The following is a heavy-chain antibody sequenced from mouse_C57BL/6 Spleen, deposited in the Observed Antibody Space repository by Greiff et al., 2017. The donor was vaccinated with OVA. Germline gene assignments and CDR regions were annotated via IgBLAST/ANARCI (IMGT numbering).Heavy chain of an antibody. CDR1: GYTFTDYY. CDR2: IGPGSGST. Sequence: QVQLQQSGAELVKPGASVKISCKASGYTFTDYYINWVKQRPGQGLEWIGKIGPGSGSTYYNEKFKGKATLTADKSSSTAYMQLSSLTSGDSAVYFCARGGLYYDYDERYFDVWGTGTTVTVSS. V-gene: IGHV1-77*01. CDR3: ARGGLYYDYDERYFDV. J-gene: IGHJ1*03. D-gene: IGHD2-4*01.